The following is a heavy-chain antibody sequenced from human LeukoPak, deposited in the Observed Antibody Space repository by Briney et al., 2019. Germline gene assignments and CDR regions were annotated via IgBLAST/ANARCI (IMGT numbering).Heavy chain of an antibody. J-gene: IGHJ4*02. CDR1: GFTVADYV. Sequence: GGSLRLSCSASGFTVADYVMNWVRQTPGGGLQWVATVGGSDDTTYYTDSVRGRFGISRDNFKNTVSLQTNSLRVEDTAVYYCAKVLYSVNNFNMIFDKWGQGTLVTVAS. D-gene: IGHD1-1*01. CDR3: AKVLYSVNNFNMIFDK. CDR2: VGGSDDTT. V-gene: IGHV3-23*01.